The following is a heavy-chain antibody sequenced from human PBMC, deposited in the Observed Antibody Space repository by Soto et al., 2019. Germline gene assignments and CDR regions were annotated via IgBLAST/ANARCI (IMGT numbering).Heavy chain of an antibody. CDR3: AKDTSSSPYYMDV. CDR1: GFTFSNFA. J-gene: IGHJ6*03. Sequence: EVQVLESGGGAVQPGGSLRLSCAASGFTFSNFAMRWVRHAPGKGLEWVSEITGSTGTTYYADSVRGRVIISRDNSQNTRHLQMNSLRPEDTAVYYCAKDTSSSPYYMDVWGKGTTGTVSS. CDR2: ITGSTGTT. V-gene: IGHV3-23*01. D-gene: IGHD2-2*01.